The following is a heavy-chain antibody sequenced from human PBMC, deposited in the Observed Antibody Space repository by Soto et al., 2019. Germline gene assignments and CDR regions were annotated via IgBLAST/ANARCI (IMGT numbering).Heavy chain of an antibody. Sequence: EVQLLESGGGVVQPGGSLRLSCEASGFNFKKFAMGGVRQAPGEGLEWVSGISCCGGSTSYADSVKGRFTLARDDSKNTLSLHLNSLRFEDTARYFCAKADGEQWLIPHLDNWGQGTLVTVS. CDR2: ISCCGGST. CDR3: AKADGEQWLIPHLDN. D-gene: IGHD6-19*01. J-gene: IGHJ4*02. V-gene: IGHV3-23*01. CDR1: GFNFKKFA.